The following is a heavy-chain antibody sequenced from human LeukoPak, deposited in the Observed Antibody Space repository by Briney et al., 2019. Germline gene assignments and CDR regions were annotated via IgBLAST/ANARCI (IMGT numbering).Heavy chain of an antibody. J-gene: IGHJ3*02. D-gene: IGHD1-26*01. V-gene: IGHV3-7*01. Sequence: PGRSLRLSCAASGFTFSSYWMTWVRQAPGKGLEWVANIKRDGSVMYYVDSVKGRFTISRDNVKNSLYLQMDSLTAEDTAVYYCARHSTYSKTSDHYYDVFDIWGQGTMVAVSS. CDR3: ARHSTYSKTSDHYYDVFDI. CDR2: IKRDGSVM. CDR1: GFTFSSYW.